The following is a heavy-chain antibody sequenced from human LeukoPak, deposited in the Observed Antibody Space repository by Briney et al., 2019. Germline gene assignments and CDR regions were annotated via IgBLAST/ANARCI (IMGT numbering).Heavy chain of an antibody. J-gene: IGHJ3*02. CDR1: GFTFSSYG. Sequence: PGGSLRLSCAASGFTFSSYGMHWVRQAPGKGLEWVAVISYDGSNKYYADSVKGRFTISRDNSKNTLYLQLNSLRAEDTAVYYCAKGGVLLRCGESYDAFDIWRQGTMVTVSS. CDR2: ISYDGSNK. CDR3: AKGGVLLRCGESYDAFDI. D-gene: IGHD3-10*01. V-gene: IGHV3-30*18.